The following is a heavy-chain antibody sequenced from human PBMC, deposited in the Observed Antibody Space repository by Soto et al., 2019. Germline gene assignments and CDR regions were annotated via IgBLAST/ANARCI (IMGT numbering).Heavy chain of an antibody. J-gene: IGHJ4*02. D-gene: IGHD3-9*01. Sequence: QVQLVQSGAEVKKPGSSVKVSCKASGGTFSSYAISWVRQAPGQGLEWMGGIIPIFGTANYAQKLQGRVTITADESTSTAYMELSSLRSEDTAVYYCARARQIGYYDILTGYYIFDYWGQGTLVTVSS. V-gene: IGHV1-69*01. CDR1: GGTFSSYA. CDR2: IIPIFGTA. CDR3: ARARQIGYYDILTGYYIFDY.